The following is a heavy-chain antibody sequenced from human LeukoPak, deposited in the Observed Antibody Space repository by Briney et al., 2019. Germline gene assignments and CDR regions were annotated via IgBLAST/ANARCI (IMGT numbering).Heavy chain of an antibody. J-gene: IGHJ6*02. V-gene: IGHV4-34*01. CDR2: VNHSGST. D-gene: IGHD3-10*01. CDR3: ARVLLGFGEGPAPNYYFYAMDI. CDR1: GGPFSNYD. Sequence: SETLSLTCAVSGGPFSNYDWSWIRQPPGKGLEWIGEVNHSGSTNSNPSLKSRVTISVDSSKRRFSPKLRSVTAADTAVYYCARVLLGFGEGPAPNYYFYAMDIWGQGTTVTVSS.